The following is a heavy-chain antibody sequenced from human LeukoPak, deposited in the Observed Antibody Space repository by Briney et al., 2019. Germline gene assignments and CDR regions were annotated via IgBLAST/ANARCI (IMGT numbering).Heavy chain of an antibody. CDR1: DEPFSGYY. CDR2: INRNGNT. J-gene: IGHJ4*02. CDR3: ARLVPERFFQLNPEGYYDY. Sequence: SETLSLTCAISDEPFSGYYWGWIRQPPGKGLELIGEINRNGNTDYNPSLKSRVSMSIDTSKNQFSLKLISVTAADTAVYYRARLVPERFFQLNPEGYYDYWGQGTLVTVSS. V-gene: IGHV4-34*01. D-gene: IGHD3-3*01.